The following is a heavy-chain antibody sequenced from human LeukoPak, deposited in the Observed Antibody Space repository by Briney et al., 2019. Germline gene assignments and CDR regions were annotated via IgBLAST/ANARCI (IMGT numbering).Heavy chain of an antibody. CDR2: INPNSGGA. J-gene: IGHJ4*02. CDR3: ARRYCSSTSCYYFDY. Sequence: GASVKVSCKASGYTFTEYYMHWVRQAPGQGLEWMGWINPNSGGANYAENFQGRVTMTRDTSISTAYMELSRLKSDDTAVYYCARRYCSSTSCYYFDYWGQGTLVTVSS. V-gene: IGHV1-2*02. CDR1: GYTFTEYY. D-gene: IGHD2-2*01.